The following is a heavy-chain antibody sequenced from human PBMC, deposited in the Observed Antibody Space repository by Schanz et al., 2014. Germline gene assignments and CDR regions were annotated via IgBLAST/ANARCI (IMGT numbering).Heavy chain of an antibody. CDR3: ASSGAGYSSSWDFDY. J-gene: IGHJ4*02. CDR1: GGTFSTYT. V-gene: IGHV1-69*02. Sequence: QVQLVQSGAEVKKPGSSVKVSCKASGGTFSTYTISWVRQAPGQGLEWMGRIIPILGIANYAQKFQGRVTITADKSTFTAYMDFSDLRSEDTAVYYCASSGAGYSSSWDFDYWGQGTLVTVSS. CDR2: IIPILGIA. D-gene: IGHD6-13*01.